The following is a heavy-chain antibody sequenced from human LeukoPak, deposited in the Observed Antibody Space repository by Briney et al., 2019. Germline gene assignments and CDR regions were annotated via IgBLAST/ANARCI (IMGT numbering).Heavy chain of an antibody. V-gene: IGHV1-46*01. CDR2: INPSGGST. CDR1: GYTFTSYY. CDR3: ARDHSGYDYGSYYGMDV. J-gene: IGHJ6*01. Sequence: GASVKVSCKASGYTFTSYYMHWVRQAPGQGLEWMGRINPSGGSTSYAQKFQGRVTMTRDTSTSTVYMELSSLRSEDTAVYYCARDHSGYDYGSYYGMDVWGQGTTVTVSS. D-gene: IGHD5-12*01.